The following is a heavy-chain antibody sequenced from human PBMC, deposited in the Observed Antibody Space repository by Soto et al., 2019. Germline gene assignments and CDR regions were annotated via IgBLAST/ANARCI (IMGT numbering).Heavy chain of an antibody. CDR3: AREGGRHCSPTRCYNAFDV. D-gene: IGHD2-2*02. J-gene: IGHJ3*01. Sequence: EVELVESGGGLVQPGGSLRLSCTSSGFSFSAFSMNWVRQAPGRGLEWVSYISSTSNTIYYADSVKGRFTISRDNAKNSLSLQMDSLRDEDTAVYYCAREGGRHCSPTRCYNAFDVWCQVTMVTVSS. CDR2: ISSTSNTI. CDR1: GFSFSAFS. V-gene: IGHV3-48*02.